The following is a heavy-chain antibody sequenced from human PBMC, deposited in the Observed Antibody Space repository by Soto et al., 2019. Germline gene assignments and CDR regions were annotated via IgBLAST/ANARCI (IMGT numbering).Heavy chain of an antibody. CDR2: IWYDGSNK. CDR1: GFTLSNHA. J-gene: IGHJ6*02. D-gene: IGHD3-10*01. Sequence: GGSLRLSCAASGFTLSNHAMHWVRQAPGKGLGWVAVIWYDGSNKYYADSVKGRFTISRDNSKNTLYLQMNSLRAEDTAVYYCARDVGSGLYYYYGLDVWGQGTTVTVSS. V-gene: IGHV3-33*01. CDR3: ARDVGSGLYYYYGLDV.